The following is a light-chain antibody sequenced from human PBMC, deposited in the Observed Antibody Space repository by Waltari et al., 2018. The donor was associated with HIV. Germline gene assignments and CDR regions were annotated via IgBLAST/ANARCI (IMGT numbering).Light chain of an antibody. CDR1: QSVSSY. J-gene: IGKJ2*01. CDR3: QQRSNWPPYT. CDR2: DAS. V-gene: IGKV3-11*01. Sequence: EIVLTQSPATLSLSPGERATLSCRASQSVSSYLAWYQQKPGQAPRLLIYDASNRATGIPARLSGGGSGTDFTLTITSLEPEDFAVYYCQQRSNWPPYTFGQGTKLEIK.